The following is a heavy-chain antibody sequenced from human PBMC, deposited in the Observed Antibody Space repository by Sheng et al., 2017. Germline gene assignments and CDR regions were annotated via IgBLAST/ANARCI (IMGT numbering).Heavy chain of an antibody. J-gene: IGHJ4*02. CDR1: GGSFSGYY. CDR2: INHSGST. CDR3: ARATHDSSGYYSGFFDY. V-gene: IGHV4-34*01. Sequence: QVQLQQWGAGLLKPSETLSLTCAVYGGSFSGYYWSWIRQPPGKGLEWIGEINHSGSTNYNPSLKSRVTISVDTSKNQFSLKLSSVTAADTAVYYCARATHDSSGYYSGFFDYWGQGTLVTVSS. D-gene: IGHD3-22*01.